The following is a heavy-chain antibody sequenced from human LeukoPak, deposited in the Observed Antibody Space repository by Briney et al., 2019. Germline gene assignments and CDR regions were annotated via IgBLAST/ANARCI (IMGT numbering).Heavy chain of an antibody. Sequence: SETLSLTCTVSGGSISGYYWSWIRQPAGKGLEWIGRIYTSGSTNYNPSLKSRVTISIDTSKNQFSLKLTSVTPADTAVYYCARVPVAAREYFDYWGQGTLVTVSS. V-gene: IGHV4-4*07. CDR3: ARVPVAAREYFDY. D-gene: IGHD6-19*01. CDR1: GGSISGYY. J-gene: IGHJ4*02. CDR2: IYTSGST.